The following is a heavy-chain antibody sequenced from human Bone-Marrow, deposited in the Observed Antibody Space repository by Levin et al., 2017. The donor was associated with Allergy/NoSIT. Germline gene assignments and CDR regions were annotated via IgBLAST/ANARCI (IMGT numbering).Heavy chain of an antibody. CDR1: GGSISSYY. CDR2: IYYSGSI. D-gene: IGHD2-2*01. Sequence: SETLSLICTVSGGSISSYYWSWIRQPPGKTLEWLGYIYYSGSINYNPSLKSRLTISRDTSKNQFYLNLRSVTAADTAVYYCARVFCSSTSCYAFDNWGQGTLVTVSS. CDR3: ARVFCSSTSCYAFDN. J-gene: IGHJ4*02. V-gene: IGHV4-59*01.